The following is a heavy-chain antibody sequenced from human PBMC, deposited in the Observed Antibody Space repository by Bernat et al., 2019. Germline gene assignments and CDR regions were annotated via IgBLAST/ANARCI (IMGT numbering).Heavy chain of an antibody. J-gene: IGHJ4*02. Sequence: EVQLVESGGDLVQPGGSLTLSCAASGSNFRSSWMRWIRQAPGKGLEWVANIKGDGSETYYVDAVKGRFTISRDNTKNSMYLQMNSLRAEDTALYYCVRDTDYWGQGTLVTVSS. CDR3: VRDTDY. CDR2: IKGDGSET. CDR1: GSNFRSSW. V-gene: IGHV3-7*03.